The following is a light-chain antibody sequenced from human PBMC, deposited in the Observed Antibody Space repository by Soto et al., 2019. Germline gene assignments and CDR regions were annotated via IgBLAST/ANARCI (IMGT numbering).Light chain of an antibody. CDR2: HAS. V-gene: IGKV1-5*01. J-gene: IGKJ1*01. CDR3: QQYKSYPWT. Sequence: IPMTQSPSTLSASVGARVTIHCRASQSVYGWLAWYQQRRGKAPKLLIYHASNLESGVPSRFSGSGSGTEFTLTISSLQPDDFATYYCQQYKSYPWTFGQGTKVDIK. CDR1: QSVYGW.